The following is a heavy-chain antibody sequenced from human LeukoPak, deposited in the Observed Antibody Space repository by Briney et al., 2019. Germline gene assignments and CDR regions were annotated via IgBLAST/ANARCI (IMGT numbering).Heavy chain of an antibody. J-gene: IGHJ4*02. Sequence: ASVKVSCTASGYTFTSYYMHWVRQAPGQGLEWMGIINPSGGSTSYAQKFQGRVTMTRDTSTSTVYMELSSLRSEDTAVHYCARSPTEPHTYYYDSSSYYPRLFAYWGQGTLVTVSS. CDR1: GYTFTSYY. CDR3: ARSPTEPHTYYYDSSSYYPRLFAY. D-gene: IGHD3-22*01. V-gene: IGHV1-46*01. CDR2: INPSGGST.